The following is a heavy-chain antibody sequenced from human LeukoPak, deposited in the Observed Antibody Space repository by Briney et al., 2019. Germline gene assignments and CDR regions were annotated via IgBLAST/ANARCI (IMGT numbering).Heavy chain of an antibody. V-gene: IGHV4-39*06. J-gene: IGHJ4*02. Sequence: SETLSLTCTVSGGSIISSSYYWGWIRQPPGKGLEWLGSIYYSENTDYNPSLQSRVTISVETSKNQFPLKLISVTAADTAVYYCARVPYYYDSSNDYSGYFDYWGQGTLVTVSS. CDR2: IYYSENT. CDR1: GGSIISSSYY. CDR3: ARVPYYYDSSNDYSGYFDY. D-gene: IGHD3-22*01.